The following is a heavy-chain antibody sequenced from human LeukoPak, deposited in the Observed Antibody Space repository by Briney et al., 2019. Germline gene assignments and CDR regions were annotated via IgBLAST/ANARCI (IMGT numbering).Heavy chain of an antibody. Sequence: GGSLRLSCAASGFTFNSYWMSWVRQAPGKGLEWVANIKHDAGEAYYVDSVQGRFTISRDNAKNSLYLQMNSLRAEDTAVYYCAREDHSNYNYWGQGTLVTVSS. D-gene: IGHD4-11*01. V-gene: IGHV3-7*01. CDR3: AREDHSNYNY. J-gene: IGHJ4*02. CDR1: GFTFNSYW. CDR2: IKHDAGEA.